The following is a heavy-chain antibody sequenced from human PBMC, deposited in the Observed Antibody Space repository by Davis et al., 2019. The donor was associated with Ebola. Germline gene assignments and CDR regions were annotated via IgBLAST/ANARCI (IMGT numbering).Heavy chain of an antibody. D-gene: IGHD3-3*01. CDR2: IRSKANSFAT. CDR3: SRHSPFRFLDY. J-gene: IGHJ4*02. Sequence: PGGSLRLSCAASGITFSGSAVHWVRQASGKGLAWVCRIRSKANSFATEFAASVKGRFTISRDDSKNTAYLQMNSLKTEDTAVYYCSRHSPFRFLDYWGQGTLVTVSS. V-gene: IGHV3-73*01. CDR1: GITFSGSA.